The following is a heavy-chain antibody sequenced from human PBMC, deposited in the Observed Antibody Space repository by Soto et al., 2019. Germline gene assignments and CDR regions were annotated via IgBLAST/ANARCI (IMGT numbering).Heavy chain of an antibody. J-gene: IGHJ4*02. V-gene: IGHV1-18*01. Sequence: ASVKVSWKASGCTFTSYVISWVQQAPGQGLEWMGWISAYNGNTNYAQKLQGRVTMTTDTSTSTAYMELRSLRSDDTAVYYCARVRYDFWSGYQHFDYWGQGTLVTVSS. D-gene: IGHD3-3*01. CDR2: ISAYNGNT. CDR3: ARVRYDFWSGYQHFDY. CDR1: GCTFTSYV.